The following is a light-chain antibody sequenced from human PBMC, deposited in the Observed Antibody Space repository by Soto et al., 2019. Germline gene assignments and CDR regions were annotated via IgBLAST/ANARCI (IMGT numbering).Light chain of an antibody. CDR2: GAS. J-gene: IGKJ1*01. CDR3: QQYAYMWT. V-gene: IGKV3-20*01. Sequence: EIVLTQSPGTLSLTPGERATLSCRASQSVRTNLAWYQHKPGQSPRLLIYGASNRATGIPDRFSGSGSGTDFTLTIDRLEPEDFAVYHCQQYAYMWTFGQGTMA. CDR1: QSVRTN.